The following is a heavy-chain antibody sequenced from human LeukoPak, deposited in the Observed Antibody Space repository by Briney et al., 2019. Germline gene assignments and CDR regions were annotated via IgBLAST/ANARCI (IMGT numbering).Heavy chain of an antibody. D-gene: IGHD2-15*01. CDR3: AKGRCSGVGCDSFHS. CDR1: GVTFSNYV. CDR2: IGGSGTIT. J-gene: IGHJ4*02. V-gene: IGHV3-23*01. Sequence: PGGSLRLSCVASGVTFSNYVMSWVRQAPGEGLEWVSSIGGSGTITYYADPVKGRFTISRDNSKNTLYLQMNNLKVEDTAVYYCAKGRCSGVGCDSFHSWGQGALVTVSS.